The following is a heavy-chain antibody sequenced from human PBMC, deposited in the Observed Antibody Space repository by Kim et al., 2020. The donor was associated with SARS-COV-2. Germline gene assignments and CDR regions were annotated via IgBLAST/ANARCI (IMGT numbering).Heavy chain of an antibody. Sequence: GGSLRLSCAASGFTFSSYWMSWVRQAPGKGLEWVANIKQDGSEKYYVDSVKGRFTISRDNAKNSLYLQMNSLRAEDTAVYYCARVPTQLGFGVVIMRAPYFDYWGQGTLVTVSS. J-gene: IGHJ4*02. D-gene: IGHD3-3*01. CDR3: ARVPTQLGFGVVIMRAPYFDY. V-gene: IGHV3-7*03. CDR1: GFTFSSYW. CDR2: IKQDGSEK.